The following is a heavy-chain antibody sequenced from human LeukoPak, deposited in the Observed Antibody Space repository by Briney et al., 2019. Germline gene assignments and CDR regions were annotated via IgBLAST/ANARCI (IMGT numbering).Heavy chain of an antibody. J-gene: IGHJ6*03. V-gene: IGHV1-69*13. CDR2: IIPIFGTA. Sequence: ASVKVSCKASGHTFTSYGISWVRQAPGQGLEWMGGIIPIFGTANYAQKFQGRVTITADESTSTAYMELSSLRSEDTAVYYCARGRVQLWLSDYYYYMDVWGKGTTVTVSS. CDR1: GHTFTSYG. D-gene: IGHD5-18*01. CDR3: ARGRVQLWLSDYYYYMDV.